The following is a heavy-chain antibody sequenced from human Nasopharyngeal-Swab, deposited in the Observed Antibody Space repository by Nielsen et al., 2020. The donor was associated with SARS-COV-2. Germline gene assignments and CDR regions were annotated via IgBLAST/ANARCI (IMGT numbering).Heavy chain of an antibody. D-gene: IGHD3/OR15-3a*01. CDR1: GNSLTEIS. Sequence: ASVKVSCKVSGNSLTEISMHWVRQAPGKGLEWMGGFDPKEGKTIYTQKFQGRVTMTEDTSTDTAYMELSRLRSDDTALYYCVTITRMIFGMDFGNSAFDYWGLGTLVTVSS. V-gene: IGHV1-24*01. J-gene: IGHJ4*02. CDR3: VTITRMIFGMDFGNSAFDY. CDR2: FDPKEGKT.